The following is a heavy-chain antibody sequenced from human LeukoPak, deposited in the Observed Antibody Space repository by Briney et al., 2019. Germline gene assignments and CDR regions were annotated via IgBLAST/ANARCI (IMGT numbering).Heavy chain of an antibody. CDR2: IYPGDSDT. D-gene: IGHD3-10*01. Sequence: GESLKISCKGSGYSFTSYWIGWVRQMPGKGLEWMGIIYPGDSDTRYSPSLQGQVTISADKSISTAYLQWSSLKASDTAMYYCARQRARRGITMVRGVIREHNWSDPWGQGTLVTVSS. CDR1: GYSFTSYW. CDR3: ARQRARRGITMVRGVIREHNWSDP. V-gene: IGHV5-51*01. J-gene: IGHJ5*02.